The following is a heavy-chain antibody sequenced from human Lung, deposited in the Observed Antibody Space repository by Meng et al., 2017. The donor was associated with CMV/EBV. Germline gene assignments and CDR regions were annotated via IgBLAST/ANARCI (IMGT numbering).Heavy chain of an antibody. CDR1: GGSFTNYY. CDR2: IDHSGST. D-gene: IGHD2-2*01. V-gene: IGHV4-34*01. J-gene: IGHJ6*02. CDR3: ARLFRGGYCSTTSCPYGLDV. Sequence: GSLRLXXAVYGGSFTNYYWNWIRQPPGKGLEWIGEIDHSGSTNYNPSLKSRVTISVDTSTTRFSLKLSSVTAADTAVYYCARLFRGGYCSTTSCPYGLDVWGQGXTVTVSS.